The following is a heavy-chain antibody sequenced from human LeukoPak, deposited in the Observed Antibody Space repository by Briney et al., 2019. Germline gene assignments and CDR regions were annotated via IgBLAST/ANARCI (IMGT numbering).Heavy chain of an antibody. D-gene: IGHD3-22*01. Sequence: SETLSLTCAVYGGSFSGYYWSWIRQPPGKGLEWIGEINHSGSTNYNPSLKSRVTISVDTSKNQFSLKLSSVTAADTAVYYCARPSTGYYYDSSVYYLYWGQGTLVTVSS. V-gene: IGHV4-34*01. CDR3: ARPSTGYYYDSSVYYLY. J-gene: IGHJ4*02. CDR1: GGSFSGYY. CDR2: INHSGST.